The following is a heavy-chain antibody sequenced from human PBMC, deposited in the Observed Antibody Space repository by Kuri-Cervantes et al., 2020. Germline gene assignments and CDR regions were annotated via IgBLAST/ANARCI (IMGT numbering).Heavy chain of an antibody. Sequence: SVKVSCKASGYTFTYRYLHWVRQAPGQALEWMGWITPFNGNTNYAQKFQDRVTITRDRSMSTAYMELSRLRSDDTAVYYCARAYGYGDYGWKGGNYYYYYMDVWGKGTTVTVSS. CDR2: ITPFNGNT. V-gene: IGHV1-45*02. J-gene: IGHJ6*03. CDR3: ARAYGYGDYGWKGGNYYYYYMDV. CDR1: GYTFTYRY. D-gene: IGHD4-17*01.